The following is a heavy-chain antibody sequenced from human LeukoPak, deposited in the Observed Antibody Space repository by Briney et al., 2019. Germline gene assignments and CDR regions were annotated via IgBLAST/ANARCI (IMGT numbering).Heavy chain of an antibody. D-gene: IGHD2-2*01. CDR2: INHSGST. V-gene: IGHV4-34*01. J-gene: IGHJ5*02. CDR3: AREWGSASCPAS. CDR1: GGSFSGYY. Sequence: SETLSLTCAVYGGSFSGYYWSWIRQPPGKGLEWIGEINHSGSTNYNPSLKSRVTISVDTSKNQFSLKLSSVTAADTAVYYCAREWGSASCPASWGQGTLVTVSS.